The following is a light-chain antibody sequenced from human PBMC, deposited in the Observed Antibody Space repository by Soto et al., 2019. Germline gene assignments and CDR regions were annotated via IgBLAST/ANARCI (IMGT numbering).Light chain of an antibody. CDR1: SSDVGSYNL. V-gene: IGLV2-23*02. CDR3: STYAGSRTFGIAV. CDR2: EVS. J-gene: IGLJ1*01. Sequence: QSVLTQPASVSGSPGQSITISCTGTSSDVGSYNLVSWYQQHPGKAPKLMIYEVSRRPSGVSNRFSGSKSGNTASLTISGLQVENEADYYCSTYAGSRTFGIAVFGPGTKLTAL.